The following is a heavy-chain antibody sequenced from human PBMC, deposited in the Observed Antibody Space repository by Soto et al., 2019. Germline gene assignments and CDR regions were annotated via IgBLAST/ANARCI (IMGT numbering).Heavy chain of an antibody. CDR3: ARDGSGYRSRASPMDV. J-gene: IGHJ6*02. D-gene: IGHD3-22*01. Sequence: QVQLVQSGAEVKKPGSSVKVSCKASGDTFSSYAISWVRQAPGQGLEWMGGIIPIFGTANYAQKFQGRGTITADESTSTAYMELSSLRSEDTAVYYCARDGSGYRSRASPMDVWDQGTTVTVSS. CDR2: IIPIFGTA. V-gene: IGHV1-69*01. CDR1: GDTFSSYA.